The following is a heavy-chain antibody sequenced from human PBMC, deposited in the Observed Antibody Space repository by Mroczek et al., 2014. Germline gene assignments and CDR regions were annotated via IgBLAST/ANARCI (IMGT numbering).Heavy chain of an antibody. Sequence: QVQLQQWGGRTVVSLPETLSLTCAVYVGPSVVTTGAGSGSPHGKGLEWIGYIYYMGAPTTTPPSKSRVTISVDTSKNQFSLKLSSVTAADTAVYYCARGDRGTSSPGDYYYYGMDVWGQGTTVTVSS. V-gene: IGHV4-34*11. CDR3: ARGDRGTSSPGDYYYYGMDV. J-gene: IGHJ6*02. D-gene: IGHD3-10*01. CDR1: VGPSVVTT. CDR2: IYYMGAP.